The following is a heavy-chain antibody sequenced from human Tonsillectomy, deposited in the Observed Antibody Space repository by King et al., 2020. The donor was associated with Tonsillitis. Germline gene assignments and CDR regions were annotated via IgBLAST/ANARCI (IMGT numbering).Heavy chain of an antibody. D-gene: IGHD2-8*01. J-gene: IGHJ4*02. CDR1: GFTFSSYG. V-gene: IGHV3-30*18. Sequence: VQLVESGGGVVQPGRSLRLSCAASGFTFSSYGMHWVRQAPGKGLEWVAVISYDGSNKYYADSVKGRFTISRDDSKNTLSLQMNSLRTEDTAVYYCAKDRDGFDHWGQGTLATVSS. CDR2: ISYDGSNK. CDR3: AKDRDGFDH.